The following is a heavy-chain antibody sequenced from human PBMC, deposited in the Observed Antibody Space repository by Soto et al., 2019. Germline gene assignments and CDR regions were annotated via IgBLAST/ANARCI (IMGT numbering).Heavy chain of an antibody. V-gene: IGHV1-8*01. CDR2: MNPNSGNT. D-gene: IGHD3-3*01. Sequence: QVQLVQSGAEVKKPGASVKVSCKASGYTFTSYDINWVRQATGQGLEWMGWMNPNSGNTGYAQKFQGRVTMTRNTSRSTADMELRSLRSEDTAVYYWARRTKRDRILDYWGQGTLVTVSS. CDR3: ARRTKRDRILDY. CDR1: GYTFTSYD. J-gene: IGHJ4*02.